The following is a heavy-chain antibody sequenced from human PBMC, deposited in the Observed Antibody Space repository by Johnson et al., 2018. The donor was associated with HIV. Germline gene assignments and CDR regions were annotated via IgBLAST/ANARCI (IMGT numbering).Heavy chain of an antibody. V-gene: IGHV3-30*04. CDR1: GFTFSSYA. D-gene: IGHD3-22*01. CDR2: ISYDGSNK. Sequence: QVQLVESGGGVVQPGRSLRLSCAASGFTFSSYALHWVRQAPGKGLDWVAIISYDGSNKYYANFVKGRFTISRENSKNTLHLQMNSLRSEDTAVYYCASLGVITYDAFDIWGQGTMVTVSS. CDR3: ASLGVITYDAFDI. J-gene: IGHJ3*02.